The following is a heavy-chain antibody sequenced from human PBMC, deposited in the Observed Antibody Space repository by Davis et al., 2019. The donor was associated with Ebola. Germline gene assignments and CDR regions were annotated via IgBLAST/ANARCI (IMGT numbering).Heavy chain of an antibody. CDR1: GFTFSGSA. CDR2: FRSKANSYAT. V-gene: IGHV3-73*01. CDR3: TTTTVTSDY. J-gene: IGHJ4*02. Sequence: GGSLRLSCAASGFTFSGSAMHWVRQASGKGLEWVDRFRSKANSYATAYAASVKGRFTISRDDSKNTAYLQMNSLKTEDTAVYYCTTTTVTSDYWGQGTLVTVSS. D-gene: IGHD4-17*01.